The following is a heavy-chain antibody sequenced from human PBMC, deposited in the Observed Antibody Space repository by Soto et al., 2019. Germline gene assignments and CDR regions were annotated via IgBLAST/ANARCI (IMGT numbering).Heavy chain of an antibody. D-gene: IGHD2-2*01. CDR3: ARGLRAAMDYYYYYMDV. CDR2: TIPILGIA. V-gene: IGHV1-69*02. CDR1: GGTFSSYT. Sequence: SVKVSCKASGGTFSSYTISWVRQAPGQGLEWMGRTIPILGIANYAQKFQGRVTITADKSTSTAYMELSSLRSEDTAVYYCARGLRAAMDYYYYYMDVWGKGTTVAVSS. J-gene: IGHJ6*03.